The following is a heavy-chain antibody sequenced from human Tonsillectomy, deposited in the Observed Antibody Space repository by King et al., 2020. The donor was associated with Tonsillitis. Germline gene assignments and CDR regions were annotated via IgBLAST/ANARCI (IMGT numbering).Heavy chain of an antibody. D-gene: IGHD1-14*01. CDR1: GGSISSGSYY. CDR3: ARDGGRVWGVYNMAVHMAV. V-gene: IGHV4-61*02. CDR2: MHTSGSI. J-gene: IGHJ6*03. Sequence: VQLQESGPGLVKPSQTLSLTCSVSGGSISSGSYYWSWIRQPAGKGLEWIGRMHTSGSINYNPSLQSRVTISVDTSKNQFSLKLSSVTAADTAVYYCARDGGRVWGVYNMAVHMAVWGTGTTVTVSS.